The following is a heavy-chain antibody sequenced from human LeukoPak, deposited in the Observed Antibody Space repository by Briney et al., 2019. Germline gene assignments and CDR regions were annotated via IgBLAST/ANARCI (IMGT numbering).Heavy chain of an antibody. CDR1: GGSISSGGYY. J-gene: IGHJ4*02. D-gene: IGHD3-22*01. CDR3: ARESGYYSVVRSFDY. V-gene: IGHV4-31*03. Sequence: PSETLSLTCTVSGGSISSGGYYWSWIRQHPGKGLEWIGYIYYSGSTYYNPSLKSRVTISVDTSKNQFSLKLSSVTAADTAVYYCARESGYYSVVRSFDYWGQGTLVTVSS. CDR2: IYYSGST.